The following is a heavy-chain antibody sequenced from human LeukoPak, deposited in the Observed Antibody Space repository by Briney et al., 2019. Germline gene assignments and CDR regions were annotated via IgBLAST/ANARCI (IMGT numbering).Heavy chain of an antibody. V-gene: IGHV4-39*07. Sequence: SETLSLTCTVSGGSISSSSYYWTWIRQPPGKGLEWIGEINHTGSTNYNPSLKSRVTISVDTSRNQSSLKLSSVTAADTAVYYCARWPLAVAANYYFDYWGQGILVTVSS. CDR3: ARWPLAVAANYYFDY. CDR2: INHTGST. CDR1: GGSISSSSYY. D-gene: IGHD6-19*01. J-gene: IGHJ4*02.